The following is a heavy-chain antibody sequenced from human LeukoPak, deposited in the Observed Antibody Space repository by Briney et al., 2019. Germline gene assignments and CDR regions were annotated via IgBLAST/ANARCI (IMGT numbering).Heavy chain of an antibody. CDR1: GYSISSGYY. CDR3: ARAEYFDFFDY. D-gene: IGHD3-9*01. V-gene: IGHV4-38-2*02. J-gene: IGHJ4*02. Sequence: PSETLSLTCTVSGYSISSGYYWGWIRQPPGKGLEWIGSIYHSGSTYYNPSLKSRVTISVDTSKNQFFLKLSSVTAADTAVYYCARAEYFDFFDYWGQGTLVTVSS. CDR2: IYHSGST.